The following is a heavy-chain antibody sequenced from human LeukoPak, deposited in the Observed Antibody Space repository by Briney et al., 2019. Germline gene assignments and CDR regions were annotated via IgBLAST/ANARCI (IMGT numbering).Heavy chain of an antibody. CDR1: GFTFSSYA. Sequence: GGSLRLSCSASGFTFSSYAMHWVRQAPGKGLEYVSAISSNGGGTYHADSVKGRFTISRDNSKNTLYLQMNSLRAEDTAVYYCARDPYPGGMDVWGQGTTVTVSS. CDR3: ARDPYPGGMDV. V-gene: IGHV3-64*04. CDR2: ISSNGGGT. J-gene: IGHJ6*02.